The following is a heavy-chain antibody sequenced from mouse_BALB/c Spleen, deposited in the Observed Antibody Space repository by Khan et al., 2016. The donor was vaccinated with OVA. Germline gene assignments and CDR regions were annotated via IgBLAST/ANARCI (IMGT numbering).Heavy chain of an antibody. CDR1: GFTFTAYY. CDR2: IRNKANYYTT. Sequence: EVELVESGGGLVQPGDSLRLSCATSGFTFTAYYMSWVRQPPGKALEWLGFIRNKANYYTTEYITSVKGRFTISRDNSQSILYLQMNTLRAEDSATYFCARGGGHYYGYDAMDYWGQGTSVTVSS. D-gene: IGHD1-2*01. CDR3: ARGGGHYYGYDAMDY. V-gene: IGHV7-3*02. J-gene: IGHJ4*01.